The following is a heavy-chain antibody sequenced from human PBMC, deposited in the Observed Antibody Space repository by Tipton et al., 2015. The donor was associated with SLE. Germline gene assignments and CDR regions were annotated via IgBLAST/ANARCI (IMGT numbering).Heavy chain of an antibody. CDR2: IYYSGST. CDR1: GGSISSSSYY. Sequence: TLSLTCTVSGGSISSSSYYWGWIRQPPGKGLVWIGSIYYSGSTYYNPSLKSRVTISVDTSKNQFSLKLSSVTAADTAVYYCARTKLRYVDWPYIWFDPWGQGTLVTVSS. J-gene: IGHJ5*02. V-gene: IGHV4-39*07. D-gene: IGHD3-9*01. CDR3: ARTKLRYVDWPYIWFDP.